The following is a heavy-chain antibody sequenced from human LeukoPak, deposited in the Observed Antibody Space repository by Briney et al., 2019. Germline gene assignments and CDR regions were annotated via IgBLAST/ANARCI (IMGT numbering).Heavy chain of an antibody. CDR2: IIPIFGTA. D-gene: IGHD2-2*01. J-gene: IGHJ3*02. CDR3: ARVPSYAPGDAFDI. Sequence: SVKVSCKASGGTFSSYAISWVRQAPGQGLEWMGGIIPIFGTANYAQKFQGRVTITTDESTSTAYMELSSLRSEDTAVYYCARVPSYAPGDAFDIWGQGTMVTVSS. CDR1: GGTFSSYA. V-gene: IGHV1-69*05.